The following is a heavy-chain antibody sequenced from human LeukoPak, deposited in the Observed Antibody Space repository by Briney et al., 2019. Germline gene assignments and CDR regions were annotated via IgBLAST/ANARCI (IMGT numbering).Heavy chain of an antibody. J-gene: IGHJ4*02. V-gene: IGHV1-3*01. CDR3: AREYSSGWHPGYCDY. D-gene: IGHD6-19*01. CDR2: INAGNGNT. Sequence: GASVKVSCKASGYTFTSYAMHWVRQAPGQRLEWMGWINAGNGNTKYSQKFQGRVTITRDTSASTAYMELSSLRSEDTAVYYCAREYSSGWHPGYCDYWGQGTLVTVSS. CDR1: GYTFTSYA.